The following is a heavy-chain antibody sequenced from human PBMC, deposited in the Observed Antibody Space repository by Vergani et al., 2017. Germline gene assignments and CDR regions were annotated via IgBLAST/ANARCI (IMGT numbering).Heavy chain of an antibody. J-gene: IGHJ4*02. Sequence: EVQLVESGGGLVKPGGSLRLSCAASGFTFSNAWMNWVRQAPGKGLEWVGRIKSKTDGGTTDYAEPVKGRFTISRDDSKNTLYLQMNSLKTEDTAVYYCTTDHTTYYYDSSGYRLDYWGQGTLVTVSS. D-gene: IGHD3-22*01. CDR2: IKSKTDGGTT. CDR3: TTDHTTYYYDSSGYRLDY. V-gene: IGHV3-15*07. CDR1: GFTFSNAW.